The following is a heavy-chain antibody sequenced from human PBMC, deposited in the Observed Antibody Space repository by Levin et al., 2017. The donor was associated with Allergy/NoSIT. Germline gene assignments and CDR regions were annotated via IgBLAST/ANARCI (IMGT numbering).Heavy chain of an antibody. CDR3: ARSRGETGYYLSRKYYFDY. J-gene: IGHJ4*02. CDR2: INHSGST. Sequence: PSETLSLTCAVYGGSFSGYYWSWIRQPPGKGLEWIGEINHSGSTNYNPSLKSRVTISVDTSKNQFSLKLSSVTAADTAVYYCARSRGETGYYLSRKYYFDYWGQGTLVTVSS. D-gene: IGHD3-9*01. CDR1: GGSFSGYY. V-gene: IGHV4-34*01.